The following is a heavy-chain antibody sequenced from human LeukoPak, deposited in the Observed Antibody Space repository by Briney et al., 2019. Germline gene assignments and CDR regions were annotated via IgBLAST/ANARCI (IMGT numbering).Heavy chain of an antibody. J-gene: IGHJ4*02. Sequence: PGGSLRLSCAASGFTFSSYAMSWVRQAPGKGLEWVSAISGSGGSTYYADSVKGRFTIPRDNSKNTLYLQMNSLRAEDTAVYYCAKHSAQRSVDIVATMGVWGQGTLVTVSS. V-gene: IGHV3-23*01. CDR2: ISGSGGST. CDR3: AKHSAQRSVDIVATMGV. D-gene: IGHD5-12*01. CDR1: GFTFSSYA.